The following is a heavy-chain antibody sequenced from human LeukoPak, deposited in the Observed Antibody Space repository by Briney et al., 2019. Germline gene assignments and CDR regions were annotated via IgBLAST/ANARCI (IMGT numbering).Heavy chain of an antibody. J-gene: IGHJ4*02. CDR2: IYSGGNT. D-gene: IGHD3-22*01. V-gene: IGHV3-53*01. CDR1: GFTFSNNY. Sequence: PGGSLRLSCAASGFTFSNNYMSWVRQAPGKGLEWASLIYSGGNTYYADSVRGRFSISRDNSKNTLYLQMNSLRAEDTAIYYCAVYSSLDYRSQGTLVTVSS. CDR3: AVYSSLDY.